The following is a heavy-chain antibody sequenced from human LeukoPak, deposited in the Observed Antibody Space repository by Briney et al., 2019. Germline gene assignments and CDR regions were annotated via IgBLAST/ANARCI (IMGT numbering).Heavy chain of an antibody. CDR2: VYYTGST. J-gene: IGHJ6*03. V-gene: IGHV4-59*01. CDR3: ARAGAVGATLGRYYYYYYMDV. CDR1: GGSISSYY. Sequence: SETLSLTCTVSGGSISSYYWSWVRQPPGKGLEWIGFVYYTGSTNYSPSLKSRVTISVDTSKNQFSLKLRSVTAADTAVYYCARAGAVGATLGRYYYYYYMDVWGKGTTVTISS. D-gene: IGHD1-26*01.